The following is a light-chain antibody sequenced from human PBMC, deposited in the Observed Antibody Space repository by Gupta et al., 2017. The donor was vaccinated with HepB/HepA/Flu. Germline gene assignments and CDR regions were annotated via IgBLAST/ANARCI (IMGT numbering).Light chain of an antibody. V-gene: IGKV2-28*01. J-gene: IGKJ1*01. Sequence: DIVMTQSPLSLPVTPGEPSSISCRSSQRLLHSNGNNYLDWYLQKPGHSPQLLIYLGSNRASGVPDRFSGSGSGTDFTLKIRRVEAEDVGVYYCMQALQTPWTFGQGTKVEIK. CDR3: MQALQTPWT. CDR2: LGS. CDR1: QRLLHSNGNNY.